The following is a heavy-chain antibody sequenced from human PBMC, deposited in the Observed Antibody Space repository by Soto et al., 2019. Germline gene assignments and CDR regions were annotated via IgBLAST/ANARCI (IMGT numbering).Heavy chain of an antibody. V-gene: IGHV1-2*04. J-gene: IGHJ4*02. Sequence: ASVKVSCKASGYTFTGYYMHWVRQAPGQWIEWMGWINPNSGGTNYAQKFQGWVNMTRDTSISTAYMELSRLRSDDTALYYCARALGGSSGWYYFDYWGQGTLVTVSS. CDR2: INPNSGGT. CDR3: ARALGGSSGWYYFDY. D-gene: IGHD6-19*01. CDR1: GYTFTGYY.